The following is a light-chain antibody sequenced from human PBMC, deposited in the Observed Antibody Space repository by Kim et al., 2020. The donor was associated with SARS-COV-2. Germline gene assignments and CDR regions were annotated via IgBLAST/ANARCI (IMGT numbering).Light chain of an antibody. CDR1: SLRSYY. V-gene: IGLV3-19*01. J-gene: IGLJ2*01. CDR3: NSRDSSGNHPDVV. Sequence: SSELTQDPAVSVALGQTVRITCQGDSLRSYYASWYQQKPGQAPVLVIYGKNNRPSGIPDRFSGSSSGNTASLTITGAQAEDEADYYCNSRDSSGNHPDVVLGGGTQLTVL. CDR2: GKN.